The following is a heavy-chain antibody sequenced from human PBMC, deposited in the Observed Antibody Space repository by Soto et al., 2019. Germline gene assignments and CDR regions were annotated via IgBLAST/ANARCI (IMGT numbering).Heavy chain of an antibody. CDR3: ARGGHDFWSGYFRFDP. V-gene: IGHV1-69*01. CDR1: EGTLSSYG. D-gene: IGHD3-3*01. J-gene: IGHJ5*02. CDR2: IIPIFGTA. Sequence: QVQLVQSGAEVKRPGSSWKVSCKAPEGTLSSYGITWVRRAPGQGLEWWGGIIPIFGTATYAQKFQGRVTITADESTSTAYMELSRLRSEDTAVYYCARGGHDFWSGYFRFDPWGQGTLVTVSS.